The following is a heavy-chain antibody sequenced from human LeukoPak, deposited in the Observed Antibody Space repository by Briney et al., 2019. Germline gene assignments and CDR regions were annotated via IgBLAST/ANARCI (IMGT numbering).Heavy chain of an antibody. V-gene: IGHV1-46*01. CDR1: GYTFTSYY. CDR2: INPSGGST. J-gene: IGHJ5*02. Sequence: GASVKVSCKASGYTFTSYYMHWVREPPGQGLEWMGIINPSGGSTSYAQKFQGRVTMTRDTSTSTVYMELSSLRSEDTAVYYCARVLAKNWFDPWGQGTLVTVSS. CDR3: ARVLAKNWFDP.